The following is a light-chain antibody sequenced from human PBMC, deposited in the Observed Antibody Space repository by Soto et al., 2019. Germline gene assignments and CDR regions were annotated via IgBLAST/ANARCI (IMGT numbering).Light chain of an antibody. CDR2: AAS. J-gene: IGKJ1*01. CDR3: QQSYSSPWT. V-gene: IGKV1-39*01. CDR1: QTITSY. Sequence: DIQMTQSPSSLSASVGDRVTITCRASQTITSYLNWYQQKPGKAPTLLVYAASTLLSGVPARFSGGVSGTDFTLIIDSLQPEDFATYYCQQSYSSPWTFGQGTKVEVK.